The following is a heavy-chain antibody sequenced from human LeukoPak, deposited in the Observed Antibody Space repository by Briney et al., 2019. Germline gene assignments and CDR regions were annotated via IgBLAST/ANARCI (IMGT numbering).Heavy chain of an antibody. CDR1: GFTFSNYG. D-gene: IGHD3-10*01. CDR2: TDTSGRYV. Sequence: TGGSLRLSCAASGFTFSNYGMNWVRQAPGKGLEWVSFTDTSGRYVYYGDSVKGRFTISRDNAKNLLFLQMNGLRAEDTALYYCALGRSITLLRGVAMSDGFDIWGQGAMVAVSS. CDR3: ALGRSITLLRGVAMSDGFDI. J-gene: IGHJ3*02. V-gene: IGHV3-21*06.